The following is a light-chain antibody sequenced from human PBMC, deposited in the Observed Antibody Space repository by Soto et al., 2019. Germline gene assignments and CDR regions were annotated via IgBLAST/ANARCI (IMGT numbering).Light chain of an antibody. CDR2: ENN. CDR1: SSNIGNNY. J-gene: IGLJ1*01. V-gene: IGLV1-51*02. Sequence: VLTQPPSVSAAPGQKVTISCSGSSSNIGNNYVSWYQQLPGTAPKLLIYENNKRPSGIPDRFSGSKSGTSATLGITGLQTGDEADYYCRTWDSSLSAFYVFGTGTKVTVL. CDR3: RTWDSSLSAFYV.